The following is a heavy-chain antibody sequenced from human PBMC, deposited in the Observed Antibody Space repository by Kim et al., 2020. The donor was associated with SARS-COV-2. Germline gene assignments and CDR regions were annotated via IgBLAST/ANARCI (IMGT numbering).Heavy chain of an antibody. CDR3: ARRILQGVVDP. D-gene: IGHD2-15*01. CDR1: GGSFSGYY. J-gene: IGHJ5*02. Sequence: SETLSLTCAVYGGSFSGYYWSWIRQPPGKGLEWIGEINHSGSTNYNPSLKSRVTISVDTSKNQFSLKLSSVTAADTAVYYCARRILQGVVDPWGQGTLGTVSS. CDR2: INHSGST. V-gene: IGHV4-34*01.